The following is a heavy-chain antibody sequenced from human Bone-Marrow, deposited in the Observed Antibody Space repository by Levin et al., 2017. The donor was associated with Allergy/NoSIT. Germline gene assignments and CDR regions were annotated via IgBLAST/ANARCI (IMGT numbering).Heavy chain of an antibody. D-gene: IGHD2-2*01. CDR2: ISSSGDL. J-gene: IGHJ4*01. V-gene: IGHV4-39*02. CDR3: ARLPSSTSRFDL. CDR1: GGSISSNTHN. Sequence: ASETLSLTCSVSGGSISSNTHNWGWIRQPPGKGLEWIGSISSSGDLYYNPSLKSRLTISADSSENHFSLELRSATAADTAVYYCARLPSSTSRFDLWGQGFLVTVSS.